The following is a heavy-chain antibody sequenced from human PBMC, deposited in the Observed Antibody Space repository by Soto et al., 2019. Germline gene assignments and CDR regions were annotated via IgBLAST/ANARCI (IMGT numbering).Heavy chain of an antibody. V-gene: IGHV1-8*01. CDR3: ARERSAAGTGWFDP. D-gene: IGHD6-13*01. Sequence: QVQLVQSGAEVKKPGASVKVSCKASGYTFTSYDINWVRQATGQGLEWMGWLNPNSGNTGYAQKFQGRVTMTRNTSISTAYMELSSLRSEDTAVYYCARERSAAGTGWFDPWGQGTLVTVSS. J-gene: IGHJ5*02. CDR2: LNPNSGNT. CDR1: GYTFTSYD.